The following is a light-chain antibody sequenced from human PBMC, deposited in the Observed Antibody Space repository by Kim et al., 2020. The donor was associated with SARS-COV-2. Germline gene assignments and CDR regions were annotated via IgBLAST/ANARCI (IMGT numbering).Light chain of an antibody. CDR1: QTVLYRSNNKNH. CDR2: WAS. Sequence: ATINCKSSQTVLYRSNNKNHLGWYQQKPGQPPKLLIYWASTRESGVPDRFSGSGSGTDFTLSISSLQAEDVAVYYCQQYYTTPRTFGQGTKVDIK. CDR3: QQYYTTPRT. V-gene: IGKV4-1*01. J-gene: IGKJ1*01.